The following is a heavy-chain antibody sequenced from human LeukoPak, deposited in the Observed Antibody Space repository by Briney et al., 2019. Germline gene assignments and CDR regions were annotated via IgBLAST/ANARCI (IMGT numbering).Heavy chain of an antibody. CDR2: IYYSGST. Sequence: SQTLSLTCTVSGGSISSGDYYWSWIRQPPGKGLEWIGYIYYSGSTYYNPSLKSRVTISVDTSKNQFSLKLSSVIAADTAVYYCARDPVVPAAITDDFDPWGQGTLVTVSS. V-gene: IGHV4-30-4*01. CDR3: ARDPVVPAAITDDFDP. D-gene: IGHD2-2*01. J-gene: IGHJ5*02. CDR1: GGSISSGDYY.